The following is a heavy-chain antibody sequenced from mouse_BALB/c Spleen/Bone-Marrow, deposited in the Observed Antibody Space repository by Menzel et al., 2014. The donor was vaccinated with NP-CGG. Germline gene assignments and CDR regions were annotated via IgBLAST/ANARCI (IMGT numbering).Heavy chain of an antibody. CDR3: ARDSITTVVATDY. J-gene: IGHJ2*01. CDR1: GYTFTSYW. V-gene: IGHV1-69*02. D-gene: IGHD1-1*01. CDR2: IDPSVSYT. Sequence: VQPQQSGAELVKPGASVKLSCKASGYTFTSYWMHWVKQRPGQGLEWIGEIDPSVSYTNYNQKFKGKATLTVDKSSSTAYMQLSSLTSEDSAVYYCARDSITTVVATDYWGQGTTLTVSS.